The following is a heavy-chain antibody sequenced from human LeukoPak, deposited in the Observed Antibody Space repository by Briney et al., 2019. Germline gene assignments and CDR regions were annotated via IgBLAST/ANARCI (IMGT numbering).Heavy chain of an antibody. J-gene: IGHJ4*02. D-gene: IGHD3-9*01. CDR3: EDGIRYFDWLLDYFDY. Sequence: PSGTLSLTCAVSGGSISSSNWWRWVRQPPGKGLEWIGEIDHTGSTNYNPSLKSRVTISVDKSKNQFSLKLSSVTAADTFVFQAEDGIRYFDWLLDYFDYWGQGTLVTVSS. CDR2: IDHTGST. V-gene: IGHV4-4*02. CDR1: GGSISSSNW.